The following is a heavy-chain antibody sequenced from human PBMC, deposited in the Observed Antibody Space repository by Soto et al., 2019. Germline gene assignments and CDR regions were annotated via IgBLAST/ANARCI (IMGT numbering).Heavy chain of an antibody. J-gene: IGHJ6*03. D-gene: IGHD3-3*01. Sequence: ASVKVSCKASGYTFTSYAMHWMRQAPGQRLEWMGWINAGNGNTKYSQKFQGRVTITRDTSASTAYMELSSLRSEDTAVYYCARERWVLRFLEWFPPMDVWGKGTTVTVSS. V-gene: IGHV1-3*01. CDR3: ARERWVLRFLEWFPPMDV. CDR2: INAGNGNT. CDR1: GYTFTSYA.